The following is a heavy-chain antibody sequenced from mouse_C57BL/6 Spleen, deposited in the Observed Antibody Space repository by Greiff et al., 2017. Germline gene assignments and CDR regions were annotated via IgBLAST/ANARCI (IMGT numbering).Heavy chain of an antibody. Sequence: VQLQQSGAELVRPGASVTLSCKASGYTFTDYDMPWVKQTPVHGLAWIGAIDPETGGTAYNQKFKGTAILTADKSSSTAYMERRSLPSEDSAVYYCTSSYYEDAMDYWGQGTSVTVSS. CDR1: GYTFTDYD. D-gene: IGHD2-4*01. J-gene: IGHJ4*01. CDR2: IDPETGGT. V-gene: IGHV1-15*01. CDR3: TSSYYEDAMDY.